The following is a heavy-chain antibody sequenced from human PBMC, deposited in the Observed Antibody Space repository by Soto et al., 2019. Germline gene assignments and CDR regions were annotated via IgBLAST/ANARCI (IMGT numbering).Heavy chain of an antibody. J-gene: IGHJ4*02. CDR2: VSTSSSYT. CDR1: GFTFSDHY. CDR3: ARLRLTGYFDY. Sequence: QVQLVESGGGLVKPGGSLRLSCVASGFTFSDHYMTWIRQAPGKGLEWLSYVSTSSSYTNYADSVKGRFAISRDNAMNSLYLQMNSLRAADPAVYYCARLRLTGYFDYWGQGTLVTVSS. V-gene: IGHV3-11*05.